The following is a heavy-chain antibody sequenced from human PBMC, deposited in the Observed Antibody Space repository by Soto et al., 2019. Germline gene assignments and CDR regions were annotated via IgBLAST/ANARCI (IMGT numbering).Heavy chain of an antibody. D-gene: IGHD5-18*01. V-gene: IGHV4-31*03. CDR2: IYYSGST. Sequence: SETLSLTCTVSGGSISSGGYYWSWIRQHPGKGLEWIGYIYYSGSTYYNPSLKSRVAISVDTSKNQFSLKLSSVTAADTAVYYCARIQLWRWYFDYWGQGTLVTVSS. CDR3: ARIQLWRWYFDY. CDR1: GGSISSGGYY. J-gene: IGHJ4*02.